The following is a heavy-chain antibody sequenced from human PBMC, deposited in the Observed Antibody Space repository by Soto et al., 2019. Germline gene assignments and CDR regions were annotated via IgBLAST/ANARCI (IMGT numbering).Heavy chain of an antibody. CDR2: IRDGGEST. CDR1: GFPFGGYT. CDR3: VQDGWEN. D-gene: IGHD6-19*01. V-gene: IGHV3-23*01. Sequence: EVQLLESGGGLAQPGGSLRLSCAASGFPFGGYTMSWVRQAPGKGLEWVSAIRDGGESTYYADSVKGRFTISRDNSKNTMYLQLNSLRPEDTAVYFCVQDGWENWGKGTLVTVSS. J-gene: IGHJ4*02.